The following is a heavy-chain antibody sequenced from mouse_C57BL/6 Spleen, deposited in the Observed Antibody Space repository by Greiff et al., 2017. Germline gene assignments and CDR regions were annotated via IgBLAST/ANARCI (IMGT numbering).Heavy chain of an antibody. CDR3: ARGDWIYDGFY. V-gene: IGHV1-64*01. CDR1: GYTFTSYW. Sequence: VQLQQPGAELVKPGASVKLSCKASGYTFTSYWMHWVKQRPGQGLEWIGMIHPSSGSTNYNEKFKSKATLTVDKSSSTAYMQLSSLTSEDSVVYYCARGDWIYDGFYWGQGTTLTVSS. J-gene: IGHJ2*01. D-gene: IGHD2-3*01. CDR2: IHPSSGST.